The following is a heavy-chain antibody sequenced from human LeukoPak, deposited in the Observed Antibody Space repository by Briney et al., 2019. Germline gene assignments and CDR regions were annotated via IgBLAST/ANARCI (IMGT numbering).Heavy chain of an antibody. CDR2: ISYDGSNK. D-gene: IGHD1-26*01. Sequence: GRSLRLSCAASGFTFSSYAMHWVRQAPGKGLEWVAVISYDGSNKYYADSVKGRFTISRDNAKDTLYLHMNSLTAEDTAVYYCARGAKWAYYFDYWGQGTLVTVSS. V-gene: IGHV3-30-3*01. CDR3: ARGAKWAYYFDY. CDR1: GFTFSSYA. J-gene: IGHJ4*02.